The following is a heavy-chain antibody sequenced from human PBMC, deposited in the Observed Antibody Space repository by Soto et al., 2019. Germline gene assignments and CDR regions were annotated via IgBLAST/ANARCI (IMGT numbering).Heavy chain of an antibody. J-gene: IGHJ4*02. D-gene: IGHD3-10*01. CDR1: GFTFSSYA. V-gene: IGHV3-23*01. Sequence: GGSLRLSCAASGFTFSSYAMSWVRQAPGKGLEWVSAISGSGGSTYYADSVKGRFTISRDNSKNTLYLQMNSLRAEDTAVYYCATYSGSYSSPKYYFDYWGQGTLVTVSS. CDR2: ISGSGGST. CDR3: ATYSGSYSSPKYYFDY.